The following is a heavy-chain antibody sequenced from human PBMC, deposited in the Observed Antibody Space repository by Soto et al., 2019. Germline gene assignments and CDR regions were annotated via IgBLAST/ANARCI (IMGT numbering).Heavy chain of an antibody. CDR1: GFTFRTYG. J-gene: IGHJ4*02. CDR3: AKGQIPGSTGSPGYFDS. V-gene: IGHV3-30*18. Sequence: LRLSCAASGFTFRTYGMHWVRQAPGKGLEWVAVVSYDGSRQYYRESVRGRFIISRDNSKNTLSLQMNSLRPEDTSVYFCAKGQIPGSTGSPGYFDSWGQGAVVTVSS. D-gene: IGHD2-2*03. CDR2: VSYDGSRQ.